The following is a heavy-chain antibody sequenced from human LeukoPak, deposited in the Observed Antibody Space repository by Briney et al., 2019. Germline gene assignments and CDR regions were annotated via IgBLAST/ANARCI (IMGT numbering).Heavy chain of an antibody. Sequence: GGSLRLSCTASVFTLSSYAMSWVRQAPWEGLEWVSTISGSADNTNYAEAVKGRFAISRDNSKNTMYLQMNSLRAEDTAVYYCAKQGFGCWGQGTLVTVSS. J-gene: IGHJ4*02. CDR2: ISGSADNT. V-gene: IGHV3-23*01. CDR3: AKQGFGC. CDR1: VFTLSSYA.